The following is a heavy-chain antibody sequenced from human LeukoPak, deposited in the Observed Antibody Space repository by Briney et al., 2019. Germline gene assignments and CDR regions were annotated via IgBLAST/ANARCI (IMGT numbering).Heavy chain of an antibody. J-gene: IGHJ6*03. D-gene: IGHD3-3*01. V-gene: IGHV4-34*01. CDR3: ARELFLYYDFWSGYYGGDYYYYYMDV. CDR2: INHGGRT. Sequence: PSETLFLTCVVSGGSFSGYYWSWIRQPPGKGLEWIGEINHGGRTNYSPSLKSRVTISVDTSKYQFSVNLSSVIAADTAVYYCARELFLYYDFWSGYYGGDYYYYYMDVWGKGTTVTVSS. CDR1: GGSFSGYY.